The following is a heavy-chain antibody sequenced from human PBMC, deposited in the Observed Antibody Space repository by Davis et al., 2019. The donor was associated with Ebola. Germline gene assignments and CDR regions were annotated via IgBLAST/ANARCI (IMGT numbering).Heavy chain of an antibody. CDR3: ARAGSIVLMVYALNYYYYGMDV. Sequence: GESLKLSCAASGFTFSSYGMHWVRQAPGKGLEWVAVIWYDGSNKYYADSVKGRFTISRDNAKNSLYLQMNSLRAEDTAVYYCARAGSIVLMVYALNYYYYGMDVWGQGTTVTVSS. V-gene: IGHV3-33*01. CDR2: IWYDGSNK. D-gene: IGHD2-8*01. CDR1: GFTFSSYG. J-gene: IGHJ6*02.